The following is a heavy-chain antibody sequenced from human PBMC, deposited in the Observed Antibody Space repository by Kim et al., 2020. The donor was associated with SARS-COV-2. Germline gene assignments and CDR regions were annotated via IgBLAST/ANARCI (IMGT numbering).Heavy chain of an antibody. D-gene: IGHD3-9*01. CDR2: IYHSGST. Sequence: SETLSLTCAVSGGSISSSNWWSWVRQPPGKGLEWIGEIYHSGSTNYNPSLKSRVPISVDKSKNQFSRKLSSVTAADTAVYYCARSSFWDFDWLLIHYGMDVWGQGTTVTVSS. V-gene: IGHV4-4*02. CDR3: ARSSFWDFDWLLIHYGMDV. CDR1: GGSISSSNW. J-gene: IGHJ6*02.